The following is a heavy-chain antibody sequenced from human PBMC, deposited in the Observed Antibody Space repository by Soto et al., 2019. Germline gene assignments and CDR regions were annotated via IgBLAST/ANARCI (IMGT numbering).Heavy chain of an antibody. CDR2: IIPIFGTA. D-gene: IGHD2-2*02. CDR3: ARSLYCISTSCYTNWFDP. Sequence: QVQLVQSGAEVKKPGSSVKVSCKAYGGTFSSYAISWVRQAPGQGLEWMGGIIPIFGTANYAQKFQGRVTITADESTSTAYMELSSLRSEDTAVHYCARSLYCISTSCYTNWFDPWGQGTLVTVSS. CDR1: GGTFSSYA. V-gene: IGHV1-69*12. J-gene: IGHJ5*02.